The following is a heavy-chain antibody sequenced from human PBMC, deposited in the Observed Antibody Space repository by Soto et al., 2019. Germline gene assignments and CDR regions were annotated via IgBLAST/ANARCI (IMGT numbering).Heavy chain of an antibody. Sequence: PGGSLRLSCAASGFTFSSYGMHWVRQAPGKGLEWVAVISHDGSNKYYADSVKGRFTISRDNSKNTLYLQMNSLRAEDTAVYYCAKPREQLAYYYYGMDVWGQGTTVTVSS. J-gene: IGHJ6*02. CDR1: GFTFSSYG. CDR2: ISHDGSNK. CDR3: AKPREQLAYYYYGMDV. V-gene: IGHV3-30*18. D-gene: IGHD6-6*01.